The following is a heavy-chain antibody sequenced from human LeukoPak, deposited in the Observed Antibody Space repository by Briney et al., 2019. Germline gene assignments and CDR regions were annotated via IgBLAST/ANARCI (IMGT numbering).Heavy chain of an antibody. CDR3: ARGYYDSSGYHWGTGWFDP. CDR2: INPSGGST. J-gene: IGHJ5*02. V-gene: IGHV1-46*01. Sequence: ASVKVSCKASGYTFISYGISWVRQAPGQGLEWMGIINPSGGSTSYAQKFQGRVTMTRDTSTSTVYMELSSLRSEDTAVYYCARGYYDSSGYHWGTGWFDPWGQGTLVTVSS. D-gene: IGHD3-22*01. CDR1: GYTFISYG.